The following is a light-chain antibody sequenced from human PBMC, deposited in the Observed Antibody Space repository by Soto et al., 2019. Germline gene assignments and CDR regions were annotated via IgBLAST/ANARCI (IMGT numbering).Light chain of an antibody. CDR3: QQAYGAPPT. CDR1: QSITTY. J-gene: IGKJ1*01. Sequence: DIQMTQSPSSLSASVGDRVTITCRASQSITTYLNWYQQTSGEAPKILIYAAARLQTGVPSRLSGSGSGTDGTITISSLQPEDGATYYCQQAYGAPPTFGQGTKVDI. V-gene: IGKV1-39*01. CDR2: AAA.